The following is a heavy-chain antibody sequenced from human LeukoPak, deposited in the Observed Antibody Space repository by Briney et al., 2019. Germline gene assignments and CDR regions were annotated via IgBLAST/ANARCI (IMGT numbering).Heavy chain of an antibody. D-gene: IGHD3-9*01. J-gene: IGHJ4*02. CDR1: GYTFTSYG. CDR2: IGAYNGNT. Sequence: ASVKVSCKASGYTFTSYGISWVRQAPGQGLEWMGWIGAYNGNTNYAQKLQGRVTMTTDTSTSTAYMELRSLRSDDTAVYYCARVSRNDILTGYFDYWGQGTLVTVSS. V-gene: IGHV1-18*01. CDR3: ARVSRNDILTGYFDY.